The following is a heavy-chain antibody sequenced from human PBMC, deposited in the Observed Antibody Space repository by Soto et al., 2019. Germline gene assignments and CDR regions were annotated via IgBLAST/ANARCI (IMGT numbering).Heavy chain of an antibody. V-gene: IGHV3-30*18. CDR1: GFTFSIYG. Sequence: GGSLRLSCAASGFTFSIYGMHWVRQAPGRGPEWVAAISYNGSNKYYADFVKGRFTISRDKSKNTLDLQMNSLRVEDTGVYYCAKDGLEYQRYYGMDVWGQGTTVTVSS. CDR3: AKDGLEYQRYYGMDV. CDR2: ISYNGSNK. D-gene: IGHD2-2*01. J-gene: IGHJ6*02.